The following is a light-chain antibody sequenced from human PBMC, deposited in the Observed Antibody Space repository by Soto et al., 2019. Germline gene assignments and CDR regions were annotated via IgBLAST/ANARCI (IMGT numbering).Light chain of an antibody. CDR2: GAS. CDR1: HYVYSN. J-gene: IGKJ2*01. CDR3: QQYASSPYT. V-gene: IGKV3-20*01. Sequence: EIVMTQSPATLSVSPGEIATLSCTASHYVYSNVAWYQQKPGQAPRLLIYGASRRATGIPDRFSGRESGTDFTLTITTLEPEDSAVYFCQQYASSPYTFGQGTKVDIK.